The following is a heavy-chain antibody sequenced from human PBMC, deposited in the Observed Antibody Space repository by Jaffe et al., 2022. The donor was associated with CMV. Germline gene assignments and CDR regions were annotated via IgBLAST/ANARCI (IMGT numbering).Heavy chain of an antibody. CDR1: GFTFGDYA. V-gene: IGHV3-49*04. CDR2: IRSKAYGGTT. D-gene: IGHD3-3*01. Sequence: EVQLVESGGGLVQPGRSLRLSCTASGFTFGDYAMSWVRQAPGKGLEWVGFIRSKAYGGTTEYAASVKGRFTISRDDSKSIAYLQMNSLKTEDTAVYYCTREQGFLEWNGAFDYWGQGTLVTVSS. CDR3: TREQGFLEWNGAFDY. J-gene: IGHJ4*02.